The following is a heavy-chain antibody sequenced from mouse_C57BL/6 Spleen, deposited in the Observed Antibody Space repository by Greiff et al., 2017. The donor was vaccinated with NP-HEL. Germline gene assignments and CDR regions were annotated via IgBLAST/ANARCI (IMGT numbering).Heavy chain of an antibody. D-gene: IGHD2-14*01. J-gene: IGHJ3*01. V-gene: IGHV14-4*01. CDR2: IDPENGDT. CDR1: GFNIKDDY. CDR3: TRGVLTWFAY. Sequence: VQLQQSGAELVRPGASVKLSCTASGFNIKDDYMHWVKQRPEQGLEWIGWIDPENGDTEYASKFQGKATITADTSSNTAYLQLSSLTSEDTAVYYCTRGVLTWFAYWGQGTLVTVSA.